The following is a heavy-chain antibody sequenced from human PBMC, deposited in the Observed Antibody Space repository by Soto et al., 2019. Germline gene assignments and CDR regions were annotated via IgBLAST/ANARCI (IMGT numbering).Heavy chain of an antibody. V-gene: IGHV3-7*03. J-gene: IGHJ4*02. CDR1: GFTFISSF. Sequence: GGSLRLSCVASGFTFISSFMGWIRQAPGKGLEWVANINQDGGVTYYVDSVEGRFTISRDNTKDSLYLQMNSLRGEDTAIYYCARYYRGSGRYFFDYWGQGTPVTVS. CDR2: INQDGGVT. D-gene: IGHD6-19*01. CDR3: ARYYRGSGRYFFDY.